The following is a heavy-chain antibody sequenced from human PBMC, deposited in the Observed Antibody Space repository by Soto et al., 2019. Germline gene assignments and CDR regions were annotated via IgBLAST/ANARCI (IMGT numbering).Heavy chain of an antibody. D-gene: IGHD1-1*01. CDR3: AHRLGGFTWNDGYLDY. V-gene: IGHV2-5*02. J-gene: IGHJ4*02. CDR1: GFSLTTHQMG. Sequence: QITLKESGPPLVDPTETLTLTCSFSGFSLTTHQMGGGWIRQPPERALGGLAVIYWDDDKRYNPSLRSRLTITKDTSKRQVVLTMTYMEPADTATYYCAHRLGGFTWNDGYLDYWGQGTLVTVSS. CDR2: IYWDDDK.